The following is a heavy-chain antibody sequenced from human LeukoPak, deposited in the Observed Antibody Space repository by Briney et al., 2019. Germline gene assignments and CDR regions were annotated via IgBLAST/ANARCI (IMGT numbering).Heavy chain of an antibody. CDR1: GGSISSGDYY. J-gene: IGHJ6*02. CDR2: TYYSGST. D-gene: IGHD4/OR15-4a*01. CDR3: AREAKDYYYYGMDV. V-gene: IGHV4-30-4*01. Sequence: SQTLSLTCTVSGGSISSGDYYWSWIRQPPGKGLEWIGYTYYSGSTYYNPSLKSRVTISVDTSKNQFSLKLSSVTAADTAVYYCAREAKDYYYYGMDVWGQGTTVTVSS.